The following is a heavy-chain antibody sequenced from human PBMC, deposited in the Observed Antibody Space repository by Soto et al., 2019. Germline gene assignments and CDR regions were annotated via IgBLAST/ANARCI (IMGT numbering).Heavy chain of an antibody. D-gene: IGHD4-17*01. V-gene: IGHV4-30-2*01. J-gene: IGHJ4*02. CDR2: IYHSGST. CDR1: GGSISSGGYS. Sequence: SETLSLTCAVSGGSISSGGYSWSWIRQPPGKGLEWIGYIYHSGSTYYNPSLKSRVTISVDRSKNQFSLKLSSVTAADTAVYYCARAHGDYGARWTSHDYWGQGTLVTVS. CDR3: ARAHGDYGARWTSHDY.